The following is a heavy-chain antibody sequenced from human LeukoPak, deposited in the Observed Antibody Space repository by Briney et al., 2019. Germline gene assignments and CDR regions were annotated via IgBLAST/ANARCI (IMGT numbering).Heavy chain of an antibody. CDR1: GFTFSSYA. CDR2: ISYDGSNK. V-gene: IGHV3-30*04. CDR3: AKDQREVFDY. Sequence: GRSLRLSCAASGFTFSSYAMHWVRQAPGKGLEWVAVISYDGSNKYYADSVKGRFTISRGNSKNTLYLQMNSLRAEDTAVYYCAKDQREVFDYWGQGTLVTVSS. J-gene: IGHJ4*02. D-gene: IGHD6-25*01.